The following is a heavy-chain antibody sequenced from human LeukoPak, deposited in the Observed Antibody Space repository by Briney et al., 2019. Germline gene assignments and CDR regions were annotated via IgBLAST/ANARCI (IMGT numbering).Heavy chain of an antibody. Sequence: GGSLRLSCSASGFTFSTYAMHWVRQAPGKGLEYVSSISSNGGSTYYADSVKGRFTISRDNSKNTLYLHMSSLRGEDTAVYYCGSGWFQGDYRGQGTLVTVSS. CDR1: GFTFSTYA. CDR3: GSGWFQGDY. D-gene: IGHD6-19*01. J-gene: IGHJ4*02. V-gene: IGHV3-64D*09. CDR2: ISSNGGST.